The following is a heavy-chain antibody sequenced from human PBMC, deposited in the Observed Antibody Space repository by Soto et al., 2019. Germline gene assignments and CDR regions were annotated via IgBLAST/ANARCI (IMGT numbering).Heavy chain of an antibody. CDR2: ISSSGSTI. D-gene: IGHD3-3*01. Sequence: QVQLVESGGGLVQPGGSLRLSSAASGFTFSDYYMSWIRQAPGKGLEWVSYISSSGSTIYYADSVKGRFTISRDNAKNSLYLQMNSLRAEDTAMYYCARVYDFWSGTRSRWFDPWGQGTLVTVSS. CDR1: GFTFSDYY. CDR3: ARVYDFWSGTRSRWFDP. V-gene: IGHV3-11*01. J-gene: IGHJ5*02.